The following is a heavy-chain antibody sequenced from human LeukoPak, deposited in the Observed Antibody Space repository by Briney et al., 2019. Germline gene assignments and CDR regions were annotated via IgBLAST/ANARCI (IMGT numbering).Heavy chain of an antibody. J-gene: IGHJ5*02. CDR1: GFTLSSYG. CDR3: AKASCSGGSCYHNWFYP. V-gene: IGHV3-30*18. D-gene: IGHD2-15*01. CDR2: ISYDGSNK. Sequence: GRSLRLSCAASGFTLSSYGMHWVRQAPGKGLEWVAVISYDGSNKYYADSVEGRFTIYRDNSKNTLYLQMSSLRAEDTAVYYCAKASCSGGSCYHNWFYPWGQGTLVTVPS.